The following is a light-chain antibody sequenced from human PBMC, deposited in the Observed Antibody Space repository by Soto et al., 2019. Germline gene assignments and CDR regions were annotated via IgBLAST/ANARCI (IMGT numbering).Light chain of an antibody. CDR3: LQYVSSPWT. CDR1: QTVGGRY. CDR2: GAS. Sequence: EIVLTQSAATLSLSLGERATLSCRASQTVGGRYLAWFQQKPGQTPRLLIYGASTRAAGVPDRFSGSGSGTDFSLTINRLEPEDFAVYYYLQYVSSPWTFGQGTKVEV. V-gene: IGKV3-20*01. J-gene: IGKJ1*01.